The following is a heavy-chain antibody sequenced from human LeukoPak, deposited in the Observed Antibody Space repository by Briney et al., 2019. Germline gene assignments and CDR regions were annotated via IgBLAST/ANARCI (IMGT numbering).Heavy chain of an antibody. CDR1: GGSFSGYF. CDR2: ISHTGST. V-gene: IGHV4-34*01. J-gene: IGHJ4*02. CDR3: ARSRDGYNYYFDY. D-gene: IGHD5-24*01. Sequence: SETLSLTCAVYGGSFSGYFWSWIRQPPGKGLEWIGEISHTGSTNYNPSLKSRVTISVDTSKNQFSLKLTSVTAADTAVYYCARSRDGYNYYFDYWGQGTLVTVSS.